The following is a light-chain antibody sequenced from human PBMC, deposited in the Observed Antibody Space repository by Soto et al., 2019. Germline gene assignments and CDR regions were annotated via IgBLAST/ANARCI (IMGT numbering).Light chain of an antibody. CDR3: QTWVSGIVV. V-gene: IGLV4-69*01. J-gene: IGLJ2*01. Sequence: QSVLTQSPSASASLGASVKLTCTLSSGHSNYAIAWHQQQSEKGPRYLMKLNSDGSHSKGDGIPDRFSGSSSGAERYLTISSLQYEDEADYYCQTWVSGIVVFGGGTKLTVL. CDR2: LNSDGSH. CDR1: SGHSNYA.